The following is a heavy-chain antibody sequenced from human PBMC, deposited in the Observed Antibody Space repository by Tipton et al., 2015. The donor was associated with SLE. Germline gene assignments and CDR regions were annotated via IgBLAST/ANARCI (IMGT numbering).Heavy chain of an antibody. J-gene: IGHJ6*03. CDR2: INHSGST. CDR3: ARVDYYYMDV. CDR1: GGSFSGYY. Sequence: TLSLTCAVYGGSFSGYYWSWIRQPPGKGLEWIGEINHSGSTNYNPSLKSRVTISVDTSKNQFSLKLSPVTAADTAVYYCARVDYYYMDVWGKGTTVTVSS. V-gene: IGHV4-34*01.